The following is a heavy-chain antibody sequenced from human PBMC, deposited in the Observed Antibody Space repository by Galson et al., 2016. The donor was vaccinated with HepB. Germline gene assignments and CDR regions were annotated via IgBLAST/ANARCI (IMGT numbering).Heavy chain of an antibody. CDR2: ITCGRSNI. Sequence: SLRLSCAASGFTFSTYSMHWVRQGPGKGLEWVVFITCGRSNIYYADSVKGRFTISRDNAKNTMYLQMNSLRAEDTAVYYCAKEVTYYHYWCCYYIDDWGQGTLVTVSS. CDR1: GFTFSTYS. J-gene: IGHJ4*03. CDR3: AKEVTYYHYWCCYYIDD. D-gene: IGHD2-21*01. V-gene: IGHV3-30*18.